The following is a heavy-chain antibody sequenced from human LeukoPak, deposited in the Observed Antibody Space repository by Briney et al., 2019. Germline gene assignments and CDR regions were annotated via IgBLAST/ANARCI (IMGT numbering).Heavy chain of an antibody. Sequence: GGSLRPSRAASGFTFSDYYMSWIHQAPGKGLEWVSYISSSGSTIYYADSVKGRFTISRDNAKNSLYLQMNSLRAEDTAVYYCARIYPLWFGELLSERYYFDYWGQGTLVTVSS. D-gene: IGHD3-10*01. CDR2: ISSSGSTI. V-gene: IGHV3-11*01. J-gene: IGHJ4*02. CDR3: ARIYPLWFGELLSERYYFDY. CDR1: GFTFSDYY.